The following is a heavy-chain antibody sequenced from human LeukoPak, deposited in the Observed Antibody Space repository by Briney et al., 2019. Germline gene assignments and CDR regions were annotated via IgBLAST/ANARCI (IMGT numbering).Heavy chain of an antibody. V-gene: IGHV3-7*01. CDR2: IDPTGGTI. D-gene: IGHD1-1*01. CDR3: ARDPGNGALDI. J-gene: IGHJ3*02. Sequence: GGSLRHSCAASGFGLSSYWMSWVRQPPGKGLEWVADIDPTGGTIVYVSSVKGRFTISRDNAKSSVYVQMSGLRAEDSAAYYCARDPGNGALDIGGQGTMVTVSS. CDR1: GFGLSSYW.